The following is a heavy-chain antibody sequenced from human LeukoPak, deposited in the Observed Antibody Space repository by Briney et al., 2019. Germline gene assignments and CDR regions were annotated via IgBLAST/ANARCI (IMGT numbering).Heavy chain of an antibody. CDR2: ISYDGSNK. CDR1: GFTFSNYA. Sequence: PGGSLRLSCAASGFTFSNYAMHWVRQAPGKGLEWVAVISYDGSNKYYADSVKGRFTISRDNSKNTLYLQMNSLRAEDTAVYYCARSPYGDYGYFDYWGQGTLVTVSS. D-gene: IGHD4-17*01. V-gene: IGHV3-30*04. CDR3: ARSPYGDYGYFDY. J-gene: IGHJ4*02.